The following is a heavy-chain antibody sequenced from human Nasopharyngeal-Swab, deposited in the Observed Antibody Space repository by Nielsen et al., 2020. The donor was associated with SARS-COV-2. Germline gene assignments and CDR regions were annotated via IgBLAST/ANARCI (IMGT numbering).Heavy chain of an antibody. CDR1: GGSISSYY. Sequence: SETLSLTCTVSGGSISSYYWSWIRQPPGKGLEWIGYIYYSGSTNYNPSLKSRVTISVETSKNQFSLKLSSVTAADTAVYYCARELRIGNFDYWGQGTLVTVSS. CDR3: ARELRIGNFDY. CDR2: IYYSGST. D-gene: IGHD2-15*01. V-gene: IGHV4-59*01. J-gene: IGHJ4*02.